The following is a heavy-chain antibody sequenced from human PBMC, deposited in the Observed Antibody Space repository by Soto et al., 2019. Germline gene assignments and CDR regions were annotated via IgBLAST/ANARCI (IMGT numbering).Heavy chain of an antibody. Sequence: EVQLVESGGGLVQPGGSLRLSCAGSGFTFNSYSMNWVRQAPGKGLEWVSYISTSGRTIYYADSVKGRFTISRDNAKNSLYLQMNSLRAEDTAVYYCARDLGYSDYWGQGTLVTVSS. V-gene: IGHV3-48*01. J-gene: IGHJ4*02. CDR1: GFTFNSYS. CDR3: ARDLGYSDY. D-gene: IGHD6-13*01. CDR2: ISTSGRTI.